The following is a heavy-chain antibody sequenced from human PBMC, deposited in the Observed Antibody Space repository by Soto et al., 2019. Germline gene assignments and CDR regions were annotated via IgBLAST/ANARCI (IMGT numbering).Heavy chain of an antibody. CDR3: ARAWPLDRSSSSGGDY. D-gene: IGHD6-6*01. CDR1: GFTFTSSA. Sequence: SVKVSCKASGFTFTSSAVQWVRQARGQRLEWIGWIVVGSGNTNYAQKFQERVTITRDMSTSTVYMKLSSLRSEDTAVYYCARAWPLDRSSSSGGDYWGQGTLVTVSS. J-gene: IGHJ4*02. V-gene: IGHV1-58*01. CDR2: IVVGSGNT.